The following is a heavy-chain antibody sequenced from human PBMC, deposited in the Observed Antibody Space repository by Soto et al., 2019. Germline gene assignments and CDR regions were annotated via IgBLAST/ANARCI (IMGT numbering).Heavy chain of an antibody. V-gene: IGHV4-34*01. CDR2: INHSGST. J-gene: IGHJ5*02. CDR1: GGSFSGYY. Sequence: QVQLQQWGAGLLKPSETLSLTCAVYGGSFSGYYWSWIRQPPGKGLEGIGEINHSGSTNYNPSLTGRVTLPADTSKHQLALNLRAVTDADTAVYYCARRRVMVAPRKRLDPMGQGTLVTLSS. D-gene: IGHD2-15*01. CDR3: ARRRVMVAPRKRLDP.